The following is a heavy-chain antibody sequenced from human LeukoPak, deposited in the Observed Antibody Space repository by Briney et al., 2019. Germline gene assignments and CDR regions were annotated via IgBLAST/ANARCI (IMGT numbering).Heavy chain of an antibody. D-gene: IGHD5-18*01. CDR2: MNPNSGNT. CDR3: ARIGTRYSYGYGRNWFDP. V-gene: IGHV1-8*01. Sequence: ASVKVSCKASGYTFTSYDINWVRQATRQGLEWMGWMNPNSGNTGYAQKFQGRVTMTRNTSISTAYMELSSLRSEDTAVYYCARIGTRYSYGYGRNWFDPWGQGTLVTVSS. J-gene: IGHJ5*02. CDR1: GYTFTSYD.